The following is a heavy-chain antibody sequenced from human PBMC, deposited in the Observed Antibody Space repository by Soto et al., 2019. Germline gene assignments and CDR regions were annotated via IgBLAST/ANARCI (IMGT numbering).Heavy chain of an antibody. D-gene: IGHD3-3*01. CDR3: AKGTGYYDFWSGPAPSHYYYYMDV. CDR2: ISGSGGST. CDR1: GFTFSSYA. Sequence: PGGSLRLSCAASGFTFSSYAMSWVRQAPGKGLEWVSAISGSGGSTYYADSVKGRFTISRDNSKNTLYLQMNSLRAEDTAVYYCAKGTGYYDFWSGPAPSHYYYYMDVWGKGTTVTVSS. J-gene: IGHJ6*03. V-gene: IGHV3-23*01.